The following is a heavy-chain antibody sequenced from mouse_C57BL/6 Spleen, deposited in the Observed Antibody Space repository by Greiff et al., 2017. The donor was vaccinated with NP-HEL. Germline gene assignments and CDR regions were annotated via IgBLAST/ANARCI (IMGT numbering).Heavy chain of an antibody. CDR1: GYSFTDYN. CDR3: AVIYYGNYVPFDY. CDR2: INPNYGTT. J-gene: IGHJ2*01. D-gene: IGHD2-1*01. V-gene: IGHV1-39*01. Sequence: EVKLMESGPELVKPGASVKISCKASGYSFTDYNMNWVKQSNGKSLEWIGVINPNYGTTSYNQKFKGKATLTVDQSSSTAYMQLNSLTSEDSAVYYCAVIYYGNYVPFDYWGQGTTRTVSS.